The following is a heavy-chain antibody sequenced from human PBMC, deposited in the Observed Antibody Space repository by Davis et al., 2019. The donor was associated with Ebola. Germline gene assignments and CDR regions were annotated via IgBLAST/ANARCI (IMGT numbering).Heavy chain of an antibody. CDR2: VSYHGITQ. D-gene: IGHD2-21*01. Sequence: GESLQISRAASGFPFSSYGMHWVRQAPGKGLEWVAVVSYHGITQFYADSVEGRFTISRDNSKNTLYMQMGSLRPEDTAVYYCAKEAVVVAMAHWYFDLWGRGTPVTVSS. CDR1: GFPFSSYG. V-gene: IGHV3-30*18. CDR3: AKEAVVVAMAHWYFDL. J-gene: IGHJ2*01.